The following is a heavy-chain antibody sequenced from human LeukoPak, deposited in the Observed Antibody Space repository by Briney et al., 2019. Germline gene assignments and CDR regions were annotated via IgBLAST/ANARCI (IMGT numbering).Heavy chain of an antibody. Sequence: SQTLSLTCAISGDSVSSNSAAWNWIRQSPSRGLEWLGRTYYRSKWYNDYAVSVKSRITINPDTSKNQFSLQLDSVTPEDTAVYYCAREVVPAASYYYYGMDVWGQGTTVTVSS. CDR2: TYYRSKWYN. D-gene: IGHD2-2*01. J-gene: IGHJ6*02. V-gene: IGHV6-1*01. CDR3: AREVVPAASYYYYGMDV. CDR1: GDSVSSNSAA.